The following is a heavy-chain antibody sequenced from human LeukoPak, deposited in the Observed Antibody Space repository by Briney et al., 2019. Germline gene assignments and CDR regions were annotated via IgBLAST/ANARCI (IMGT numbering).Heavy chain of an antibody. CDR1: GFTFSRHW. Sequence: GGSLRLSCAASGFTFSRHWMHWVRQAPGKGLVWISRINSDASDTNYADFVKGRFTISRDNAKNTVYLQINSLRDEDTAVYYCARICSSTDCLIPDWGQGTLVTVSS. V-gene: IGHV3-74*01. CDR2: INSDASDT. J-gene: IGHJ4*02. D-gene: IGHD2-2*01. CDR3: ARICSSTDCLIPD.